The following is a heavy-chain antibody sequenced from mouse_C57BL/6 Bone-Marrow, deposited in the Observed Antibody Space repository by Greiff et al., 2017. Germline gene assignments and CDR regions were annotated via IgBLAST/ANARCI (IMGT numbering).Heavy chain of an antibody. CDR3: SRQVTTVLATKYFDV. Sequence: EVKLQESGGGLVKPGGSLKLSCAASGFTFSSYTMSWVRQTPEQRLQWVAALSGGGGTTYYPASGKGRFTISRDNDKNILYLQMSSLRSEDTALYYCSRQVTTVLATKYFDVWGTGTTVTVSS. J-gene: IGHJ1*03. CDR2: LSGGGGTT. CDR1: GFTFSSYT. D-gene: IGHD1-1*01. V-gene: IGHV5-9*01.